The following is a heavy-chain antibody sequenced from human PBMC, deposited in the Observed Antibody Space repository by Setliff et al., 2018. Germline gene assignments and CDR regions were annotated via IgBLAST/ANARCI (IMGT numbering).Heavy chain of an antibody. Sequence: HPGGSLRLSCAASGFTFRSYEMNWVRQAPGKGLEWVSYISSSGSTIYYAAPVKGRFTISRDNAKNSLYLQMNSLRAEDTAVYYCARDKDFWSGYAFDIWGQGTMVTVS. J-gene: IGHJ3*02. CDR1: GFTFRSYE. CDR2: ISSSGSTI. V-gene: IGHV3-48*03. CDR3: ARDKDFWSGYAFDI. D-gene: IGHD3-3*01.